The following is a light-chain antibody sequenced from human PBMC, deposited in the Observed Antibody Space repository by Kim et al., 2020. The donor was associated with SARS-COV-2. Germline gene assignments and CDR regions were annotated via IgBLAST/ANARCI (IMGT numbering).Light chain of an antibody. CDR3: AAWDDSLSGYV. Sequence: ELTQPPSASGNPGQRVTIFCSGSSSNIGSNYVYWYQQLPGTAPKLLIYRNNQRPSGVPDRFSGSKSGTSASLAISGLRSEDEADYYCAAWDDSLSGYVFGTGTKVTVL. J-gene: IGLJ1*01. V-gene: IGLV1-47*01. CDR1: SSNIGSNY. CDR2: RNN.